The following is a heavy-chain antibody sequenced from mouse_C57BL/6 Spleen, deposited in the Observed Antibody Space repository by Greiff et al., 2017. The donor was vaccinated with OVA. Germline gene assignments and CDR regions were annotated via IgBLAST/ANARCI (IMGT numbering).Heavy chain of an antibody. CDR2: ISSGGDYI. CDR1: GFTFSSYA. Sequence: EVKLQESGEGLVKPGGSLKLSCAASGFTFSSYAMSWVRQTPEKRLERVAYISSGGDYIYYADTVKGRFTISRDNARNTLYLQMSSLKSEDTAMYYCTREGYYGSREGYAMDYWGQGTSVTVSS. V-gene: IGHV5-9-1*02. J-gene: IGHJ4*01. D-gene: IGHD1-1*01. CDR3: TREGYYGSREGYAMDY.